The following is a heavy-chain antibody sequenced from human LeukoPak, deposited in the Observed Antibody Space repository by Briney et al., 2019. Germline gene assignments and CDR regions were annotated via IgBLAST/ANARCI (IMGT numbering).Heavy chain of an antibody. CDR3: ARDPQRQLVGY. V-gene: IGHV1-8*01. CDR2: MNPNSGNT. Sequence: VASVKVSCKASGYTFTSYDINWVRQATGQGLEWMGWMNPNSGNTGYAQKFQGRVTMTRDTSISTAYMELSGLRSDDTAVYYCARDPQRQLVGYWGQGTLVTVSS. D-gene: IGHD6-6*01. CDR1: GYTFTSYD. J-gene: IGHJ4*02.